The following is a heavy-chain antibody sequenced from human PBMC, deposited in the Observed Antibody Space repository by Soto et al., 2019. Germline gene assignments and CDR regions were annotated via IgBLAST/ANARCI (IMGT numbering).Heavy chain of an antibody. D-gene: IGHD6-19*01. V-gene: IGHV4-4*02. CDR2: VFHTGTP. J-gene: IGHJ5*02. CDR3: ARSAGWYAIHA. CDR1: GDSVSSPYY. Sequence: QVQLQESGPGLVKPSGTLSLTCAVSGDSVSSPYYWCWVRQSPGKGLEWIGEVFHTGTPSYNPSPRSRVTISMDKSINQFSLALSSVTAADTAVYYCARSAGWYAIHAWGPGTLVIVSS.